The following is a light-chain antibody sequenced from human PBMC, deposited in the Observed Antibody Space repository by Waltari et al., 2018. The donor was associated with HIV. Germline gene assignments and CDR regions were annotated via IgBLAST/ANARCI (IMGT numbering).Light chain of an antibody. CDR3: AAWDDSLLYV. CDR1: SSNIGSPC. V-gene: IGLV1-47*01. Sequence: QSVLTQPPSASGTPGQRVTISCSGSSSNIGSPCVYWYQQLPGTAPKLLIYRNNQRPSGVPDRFSGSKSGTSASLAISGVRSEDEADYYCAAWDDSLLYVFGTGTKVTVL. CDR2: RNN. J-gene: IGLJ1*01.